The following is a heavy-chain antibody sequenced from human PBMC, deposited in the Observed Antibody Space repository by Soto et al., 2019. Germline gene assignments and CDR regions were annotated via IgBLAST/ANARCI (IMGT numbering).Heavy chain of an antibody. CDR2: INVDNGNT. CDR3: ASPRDNYFDRPGRRADPYYYGMDV. V-gene: IGHV1-3*01. D-gene: IGHD3-9*01. J-gene: IGHJ6*01. CDR1: GYSFSNYA. Sequence: QVQLVQSGAEVKKPGASVKVSCKASGYSFSNYAIHWVRQAPGQGLEWMGWINVDNGNTKYSQKLQDRVTITRDTSASTVYMEVSSLRSEDTAVYYCASPRDNYFDRPGRRADPYYYGMDVWGQGTKVTVSS.